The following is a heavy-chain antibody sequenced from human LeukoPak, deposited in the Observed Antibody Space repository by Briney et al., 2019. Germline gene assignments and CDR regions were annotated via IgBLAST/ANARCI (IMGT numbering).Heavy chain of an antibody. CDR2: INPYSGDT. CDR3: ARVAMSGIGSDDF. J-gene: IGHJ4*02. V-gene: IGHV1-2*02. CDR1: GYTFTGYY. Sequence: ASVKVSCKASGYTFTGYYVHWVRQAPGQGLEWMGWINPYSGDTNYAQKFQGRVTMTRDTSISTAYMELSSLKSDDTAVYYCARVAMSGIGSDDFWGQGTLVTASS. D-gene: IGHD1-26*01.